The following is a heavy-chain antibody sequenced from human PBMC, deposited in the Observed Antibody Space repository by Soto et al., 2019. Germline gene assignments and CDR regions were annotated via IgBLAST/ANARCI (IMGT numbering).Heavy chain of an antibody. Sequence: AGESLKISCNGSGYNFAVYCIALVLQMPGKGLDLMGIIYPSDSDTRYRPSFQGQVTISADKSISSAYLQWSSLRASDTAMYYCARGGVSTRTFDYWGQGTPVTVSS. V-gene: IGHV5-51*01. J-gene: IGHJ4*02. CDR2: IYPSDSDT. CDR3: ARGGVSTRTFDY. D-gene: IGHD3-3*01. CDR1: GYNFAVYC.